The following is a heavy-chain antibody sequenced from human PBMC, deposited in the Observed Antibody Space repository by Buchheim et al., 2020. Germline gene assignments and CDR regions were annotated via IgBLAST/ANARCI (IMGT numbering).Heavy chain of an antibody. Sequence: VQLVESGGGVVQPGRSLRLSCAASGFTFSSYGMHWCRAAPVNGLEWVAVISYDGSNKYYADSVKGRFTVSRDNSKNTLYLQMNSLRAEDTAVYYCAKRPGDGYNSWGQGTL. J-gene: IGHJ4*02. CDR3: AKRPGDGYNS. D-gene: IGHD5-24*01. CDR1: GFTFSSYG. V-gene: IGHV3-30*18. CDR2: ISYDGSNK.